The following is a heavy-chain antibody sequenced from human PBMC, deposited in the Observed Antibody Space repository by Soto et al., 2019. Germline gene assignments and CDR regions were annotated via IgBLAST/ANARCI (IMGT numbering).Heavy chain of an antibody. J-gene: IGHJ5*02. CDR2: ISSSGTTI. CDR1: GFTFSSYE. D-gene: IGHD3-22*01. CDR3: ARDEDRSGFYYSPGWFDP. Sequence: LRLSCAASGFTFSSYEMNWVRQAPGKGLEWVSYISSSGTTIYYADSVKGRFTISRDNAKSSLYLQMSSLRAEDTAVYYCARDEDRSGFYYSPGWFDPWGPGTLVTAPQ. V-gene: IGHV3-48*03.